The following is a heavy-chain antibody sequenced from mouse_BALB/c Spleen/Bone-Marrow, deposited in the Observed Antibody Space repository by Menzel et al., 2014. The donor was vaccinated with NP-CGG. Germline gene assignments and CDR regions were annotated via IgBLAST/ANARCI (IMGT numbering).Heavy chain of an antibody. CDR1: GFNIKDTY. CDR2: IDPANGNT. Sequence: VQLQQSGAELVKPGASVKLSCTASGFNIKDTYMHWVKQRPEQGLEWIGRIDPANGNTKYDPKFQGKATITADTSSNTAYLQLAGLPSGDLAVCYCLSFSSGSGGFLYGAKGTLV. J-gene: IGHJ3*01. V-gene: IGHV14-3*02. CDR3: LSFSSGSGGFLY. D-gene: IGHD1-1*01.